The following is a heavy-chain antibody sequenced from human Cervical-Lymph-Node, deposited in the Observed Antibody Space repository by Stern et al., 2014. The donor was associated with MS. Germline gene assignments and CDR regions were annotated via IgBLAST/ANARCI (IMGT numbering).Heavy chain of an antibody. CDR3: ARGTVWFGELLES. CDR1: GFSFSDYS. CDR2: ISRTGDTI. V-gene: IGHV3-11*01. D-gene: IGHD3-10*01. J-gene: IGHJ5*02. Sequence: VQLVESGGGLVKPGGSLRLSCAASGFSFSDYSMSWTRQAPGQGLEWVSHISRTGDTIYYADYVTGRFTISRDNAKDSVYLHMNSLRAEDTAVYYCARGTVWFGELLESWGQGTLVAVSS.